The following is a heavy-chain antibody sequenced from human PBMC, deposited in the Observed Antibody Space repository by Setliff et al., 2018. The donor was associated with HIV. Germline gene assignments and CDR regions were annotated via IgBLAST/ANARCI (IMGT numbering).Heavy chain of an antibody. Sequence: LSLTCTVSGGSISSGGYYWSWIRQHPGKGLEWIGYIYYSGNTYYNPSLKSRVTISVDTSKNQFSLKLSSVTAADTAIYFCARQFRYPNRAVAGVDYWGQGTLVTVSS. CDR3: ARQFRYPNRAVAGVDY. CDR2: IYYSGNT. CDR1: GGSISSGGYY. D-gene: IGHD6-19*01. J-gene: IGHJ4*02. V-gene: IGHV4-31*03.